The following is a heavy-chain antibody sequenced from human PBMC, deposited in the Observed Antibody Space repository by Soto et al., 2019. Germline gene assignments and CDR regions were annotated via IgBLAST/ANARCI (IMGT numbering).Heavy chain of an antibody. V-gene: IGHV4-30-4*01. J-gene: IGHJ6*02. D-gene: IGHD3-16*01. CDR3: ARGGSFYGMDV. CDR2: IYYSGIT. CDR1: GGSLSSGDYY. Sequence: QVQLQESGPGLVKPSQTLSLTCTVSGGSLSSGDYYWSWIRQPPEKGLEWIGYIYYSGITYYDPSLKSRVNLSVDTSKNQFSLNLNSVTAADTAVYYCARGGSFYGMDVWGQGTTVTVSS.